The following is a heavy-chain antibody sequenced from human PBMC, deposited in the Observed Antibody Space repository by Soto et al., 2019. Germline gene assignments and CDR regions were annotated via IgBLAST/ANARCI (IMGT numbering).Heavy chain of an antibody. CDR3: ARRALGDNYDSSGYRALDY. Sequence: SETLSLTCAVSRGFISSGSWSSWVRQPPGKGLDWIGEIYRCGNTNYNPSLTSRVCISVDMSNHQFSLKLSSVIAAYTAVYYCARRALGDNYDSSGYRALDYWGRGTLVTVSS. J-gene: IGHJ4*02. CDR2: IYRCGNT. V-gene: IGHV4-4*02. CDR1: RGFISSGSW. D-gene: IGHD3-22*01.